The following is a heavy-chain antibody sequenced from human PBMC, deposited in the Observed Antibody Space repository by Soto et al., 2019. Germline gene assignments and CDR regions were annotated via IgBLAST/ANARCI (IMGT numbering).Heavy chain of an antibody. Sequence: SETLSLTCTVSGGSISGYYWSWIRQPPGKGLEWIGSVYYTGSTNYNPSLKRRVTMSVDTSKNQFSLKLISVTAADTAVYFCARYYCTSTTCDFFGYWGKGTRGTV. CDR3: ARYYCTSTTCDFFGY. D-gene: IGHD2-2*01. V-gene: IGHV4-59*01. CDR1: GGSISGYY. CDR2: VYYTGST. J-gene: IGHJ4*02.